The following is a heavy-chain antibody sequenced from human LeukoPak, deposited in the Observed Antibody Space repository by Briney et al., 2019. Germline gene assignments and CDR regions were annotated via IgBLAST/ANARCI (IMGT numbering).Heavy chain of an antibody. CDR1: GFTLSSYA. Sequence: GGSLRLSCAASGFTLSSYAMSWVRQAPGKGLEWVSAISGSGGSTYYADSVKGRFTISRDNSKNTLYLQMNSLRAEDTAVYYCAKDKATMDYYGMDVWGKGTTVTVSS. CDR2: ISGSGGST. J-gene: IGHJ6*04. V-gene: IGHV3-23*01. CDR3: AKDKATMDYYGMDV. D-gene: IGHD5-12*01.